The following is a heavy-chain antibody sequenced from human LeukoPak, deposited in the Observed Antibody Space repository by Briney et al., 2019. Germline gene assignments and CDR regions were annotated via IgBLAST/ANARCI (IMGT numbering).Heavy chain of an antibody. CDR1: GYTFSGYY. V-gene: IGHV1-2*02. CDR3: ARDSSGWSYH. CDR2: INPNSGGT. J-gene: IGHJ5*02. D-gene: IGHD6-19*01. Sequence: GASVKVSCKASGYTFSGYYMRWVRQAPGQGLEWMGWINPNSGGTNFAQKFQGRVTMTRDTSISTVYMELSRLRSDDTAVYYCARDSSGWSYHWGQGTLVTVSS.